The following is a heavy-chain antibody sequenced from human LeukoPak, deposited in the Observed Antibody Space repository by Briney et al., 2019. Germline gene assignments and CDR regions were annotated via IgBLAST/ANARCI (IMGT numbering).Heavy chain of an antibody. CDR3: ARERRRYYYDSSGYPPDAFDI. D-gene: IGHD3-22*01. J-gene: IGHJ3*02. V-gene: IGHV1-69*05. CDR2: IIPIFGRA. Sequence: ASVTVSCKATGGTFSIYAISWVGQAPGQGLEWMGGIIPIFGRANYAQKFQGRVTITTDESTSTAYMELSSLRSEDTAVYYCARERRRYYYDSSGYPPDAFDIWGQGTMVTVSS. CDR1: GGTFSIYA.